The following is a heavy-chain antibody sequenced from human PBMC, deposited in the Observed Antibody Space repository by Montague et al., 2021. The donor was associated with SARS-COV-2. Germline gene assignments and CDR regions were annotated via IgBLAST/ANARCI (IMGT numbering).Heavy chain of an antibody. Sequence: SETLSLTCDFAGGSFRDYAWSWIRQPPGKRLEWIGYLSYSGSTNYNPSXXSRVTMSIDRSKNQFSLKLRSVTAADTAVDYCARVARYCTNGVCQTYYYYGLDVWGQGTTVTVSS. CDR3: ARVARYCTNGVCQTYYYYGLDV. CDR2: LSYSGST. V-gene: IGHV4-59*01. D-gene: IGHD2-8*01. CDR1: GGSFRDYA. J-gene: IGHJ6*02.